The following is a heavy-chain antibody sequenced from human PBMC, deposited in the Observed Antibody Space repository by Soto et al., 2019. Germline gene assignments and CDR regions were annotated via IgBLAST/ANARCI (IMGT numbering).Heavy chain of an antibody. D-gene: IGHD1-7*01. CDR1: VGSFTSNNW. CDR2: IYRTGST. J-gene: IGHJ4*02. Sequence: SETLSLTCSVSVGSFTSNNWWTCVRQPPGQGLEWIGEIYRTGSTNYNPSLKSRVTISLDKSENQFSLKVTSLTAADTAVYYCASRDPGTSVDYWGQGTLVTVSS. CDR3: ASRDPGTSVDY. V-gene: IGHV4-4*02.